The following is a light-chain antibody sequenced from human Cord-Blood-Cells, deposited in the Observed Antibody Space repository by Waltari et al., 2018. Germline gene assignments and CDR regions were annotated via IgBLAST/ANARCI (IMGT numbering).Light chain of an antibody. J-gene: IGKJ2*03. CDR2: AAS. Sequence: DIQMIQSPYSLSASVGERVTITCRASQSISSYLNWYQQKPGKAPKLLIYAASSLQSGVPSRFSGSGSGTDFTLTISSLQPEDFATYYCQQSYSTPYSFGQGTKLEIK. CDR1: QSISSY. CDR3: QQSYSTPYS. V-gene: IGKV1-39*01.